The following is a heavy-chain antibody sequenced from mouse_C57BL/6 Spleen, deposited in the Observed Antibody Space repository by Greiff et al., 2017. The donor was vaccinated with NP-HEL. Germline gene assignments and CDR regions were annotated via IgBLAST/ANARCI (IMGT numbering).Heavy chain of an antibody. CDR1: GYTFTSYW. D-gene: IGHD2-5*01. Sequence: QVQLQQPGTELVKPGASVKLSCKASGYTFTSYWMHWVKQRPGQGLEWIGNITPSNGGSNYNEKFKSKATLTVDKSSRPAYMQLSSLTSEDSAVYYWARGASYYSNCEDAMDYWGQGTSVTVSS. CDR3: ARGASYYSNCEDAMDY. CDR2: ITPSNGGS. V-gene: IGHV1-53*01. J-gene: IGHJ4*01.